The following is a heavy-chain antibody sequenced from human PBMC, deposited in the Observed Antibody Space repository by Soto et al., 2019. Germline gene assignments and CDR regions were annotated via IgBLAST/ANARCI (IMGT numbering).Heavy chain of an antibody. Sequence: SVKVSCKASGGTFSSYVISWLRQAPGQGLEWMGGVTPISGQTYYAQTFQGRVTITADDSTRTAYMELRSLTSDDTAVYFCARIGGVGAPPGADFWGQGTLVTVSS. J-gene: IGHJ4*02. CDR3: ARIGGVGAPPGADF. CDR2: VTPISGQT. CDR1: GGTFSSYV. V-gene: IGHV1-69*13. D-gene: IGHD1-26*01.